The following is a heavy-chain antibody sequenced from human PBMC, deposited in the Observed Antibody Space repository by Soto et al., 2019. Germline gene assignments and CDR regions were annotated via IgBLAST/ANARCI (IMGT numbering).Heavy chain of an antibody. J-gene: IGHJ6*02. Sequence: QVQLVESGGGVVQPGRSLRLSCAASGFTFSRYGMHWVRQAPGKGLEWVAVISYDGSNKYYADSVKGRFTISRDNSKNXQYLQMNSLRAEDTAVYYCAKDEVVAAKYYYYGMDVWGQGTTVTVSS. V-gene: IGHV3-30*18. CDR3: AKDEVVAAKYYYYGMDV. D-gene: IGHD2-15*01. CDR1: GFTFSRYG. CDR2: ISYDGSNK.